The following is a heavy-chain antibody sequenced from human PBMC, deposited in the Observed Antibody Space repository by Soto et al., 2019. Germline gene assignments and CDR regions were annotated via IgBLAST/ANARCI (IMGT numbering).Heavy chain of an antibody. Sequence: QLHLVQSGAVVKKPGASVTVSCSASGYPVTAYYMHWVRQAPGRGLEWMGGINPATGAAKYTQTCQGRVTMPRDTSTSTVFMELGGLTSEATAVFYCARGGGVGVAGSAAFDMWGQGTLVTVSS. J-gene: IGHJ3*02. D-gene: IGHD3-3*01. V-gene: IGHV1-2*02. CDR3: ARGGGVGVAGSAAFDM. CDR2: INPATGAA. CDR1: GYPVTAYY.